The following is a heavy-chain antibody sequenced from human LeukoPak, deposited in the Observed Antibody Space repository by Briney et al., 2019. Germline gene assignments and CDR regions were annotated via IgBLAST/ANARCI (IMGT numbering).Heavy chain of an antibody. CDR1: GFTFSSYG. D-gene: IGHD1-26*01. Sequence: PGGSLRLSCAASGFTFSSYGMHWVRQAPGKGLEWVAVIWYDGSNKYYADSVKGRFTISRDNSKNTLYLQMNSLRAEDTAVYYCARGSYRNARDYYYGMDVWGQGTTVTVSS. CDR2: IWYDGSNK. V-gene: IGHV3-33*01. J-gene: IGHJ6*02. CDR3: ARGSYRNARDYYYGMDV.